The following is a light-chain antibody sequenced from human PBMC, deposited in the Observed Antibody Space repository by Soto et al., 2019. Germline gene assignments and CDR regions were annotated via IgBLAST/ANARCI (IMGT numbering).Light chain of an antibody. V-gene: IGKV1-13*02. Sequence: AIQLTQSPSSLSASVGDRVTITCRASQDIRGALAWYQQTPGKAPKILIYDVSTLQSGVPSRFSGSSSGTHFSLTISRRQPEDFATYFCQQFNSYPITFGQGTRLDI. J-gene: IGKJ5*01. CDR1: QDIRGA. CDR3: QQFNSYPIT. CDR2: DVS.